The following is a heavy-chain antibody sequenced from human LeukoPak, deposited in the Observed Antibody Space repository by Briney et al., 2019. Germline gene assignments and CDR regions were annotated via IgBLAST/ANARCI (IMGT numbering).Heavy chain of an antibody. J-gene: IGHJ4*02. D-gene: IGHD2/OR15-2a*01. Sequence: GGSLRLSCAASRFTFSNYAMNWVRQAPGKGLEWVSYISISSSTIYYADSVKGRFTISRDNSKNTLYLQMNSLRAEDTAVYYCAKERAFGTWLGDYWGQGTPVTVSS. CDR1: RFTFSNYA. CDR3: AKERAFGTWLGDY. V-gene: IGHV3-48*01. CDR2: ISISSSTI.